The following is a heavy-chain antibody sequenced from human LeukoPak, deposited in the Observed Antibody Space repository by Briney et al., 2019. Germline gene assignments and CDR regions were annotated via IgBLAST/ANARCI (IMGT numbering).Heavy chain of an antibody. J-gene: IGHJ6*03. D-gene: IGHD1-26*01. V-gene: IGHV3-30*02. CDR3: AKEGGKWELLPLPPYYYYYYMDV. Sequence: GGSLRLSCAASGFTFSSYGMHWVRQAPGKGLEWVAFIRYDGSNKYYADSVKGRFTISRDNSKNTLYLQMNSLRAEDTAVYYCAKEGGKWELLPLPPYYYYYYMDVWGKGTTVTVSS. CDR2: IRYDGSNK. CDR1: GFTFSSYG.